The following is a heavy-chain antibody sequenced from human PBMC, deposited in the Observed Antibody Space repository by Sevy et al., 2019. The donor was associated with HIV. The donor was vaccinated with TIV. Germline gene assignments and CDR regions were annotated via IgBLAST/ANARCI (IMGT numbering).Heavy chain of an antibody. Sequence: GGSLRLSCAASGFTFSSYSMNWVRQAPGKGLEWVSSISSSSSYIYYADSVKGRFTISRDNAKNSLYLQMNSLRADDTAGYYCAAATYYYDSSGYSAAPIDYWGQGTLVTVSS. CDR3: AAATYYYDSSGYSAAPIDY. D-gene: IGHD3-22*01. CDR1: GFTFSSYS. J-gene: IGHJ4*02. CDR2: ISSSSSYI. V-gene: IGHV3-21*01.